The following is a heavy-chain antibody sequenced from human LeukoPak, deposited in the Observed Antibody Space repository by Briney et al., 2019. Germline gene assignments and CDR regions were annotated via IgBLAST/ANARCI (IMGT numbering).Heavy chain of an antibody. CDR3: ARGITFFDY. CDR1: GGSISPYY. CDR2: IYYSGST. Sequence: SATLSLTCTVSGGSISPYYWSWIRQPPGKGLEWIGYIYYSGSTKYNPSLKSRVTISLDTSKNQFSLKLKSVTAADTAIYYCARGITFFDYWGQGTLVTVSS. D-gene: IGHD1-14*01. V-gene: IGHV4-59*01. J-gene: IGHJ4*02.